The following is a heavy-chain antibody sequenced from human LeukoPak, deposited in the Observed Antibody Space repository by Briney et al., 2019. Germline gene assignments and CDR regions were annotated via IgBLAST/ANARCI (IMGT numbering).Heavy chain of an antibody. CDR1: GFTFSNYA. V-gene: IGHV3-23*01. CDR3: ARGDEHFDY. CDR2: ISATGGST. J-gene: IGHJ4*02. Sequence: GGSLRLSCAASGFTFSNYAMSWVRQAPGKGLDWVSVISATGGSTYYADSVKGRFTISRDNSKSTLYLQMSSLRAEDTAVYYCARGDEHFDYWGQGTLVTVSS.